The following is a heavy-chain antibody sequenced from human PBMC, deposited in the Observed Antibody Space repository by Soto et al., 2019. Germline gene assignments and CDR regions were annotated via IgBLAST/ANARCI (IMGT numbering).Heavy chain of an antibody. Sequence: EVQLLESGGGLVQPGGSLRLSCAASGFTFSSYAMSWVRQAPGKGLEWVSSIIGSGGTTYYADSVKGRFTISRDNSKNTRYLQMNILRAEDTAVYYCAKVGGYSYGYCDYWGQGTLVTVSS. V-gene: IGHV3-23*01. CDR3: AKVGGYSYGYCDY. CDR1: GFTFSSYA. CDR2: IIGSGGTT. D-gene: IGHD5-18*01. J-gene: IGHJ4*02.